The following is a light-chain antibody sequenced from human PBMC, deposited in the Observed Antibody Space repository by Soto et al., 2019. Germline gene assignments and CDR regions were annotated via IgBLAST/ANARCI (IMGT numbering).Light chain of an antibody. Sequence: DIQMTQSPSTLSGSVGDRVTITCRASQTISSWLAWYQQKPGKAPKLLIYKASTLKSGVPSRFSGSGSETEFSLTIRALQPEDFATYYCQQLSRYPLTFGGGTKGDIK. CDR2: KAS. CDR3: QQLSRYPLT. V-gene: IGKV1-5*03. J-gene: IGKJ4*01. CDR1: QTISSW.